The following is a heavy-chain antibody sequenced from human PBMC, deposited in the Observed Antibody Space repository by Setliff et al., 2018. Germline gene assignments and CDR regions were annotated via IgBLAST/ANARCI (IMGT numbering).Heavy chain of an antibody. CDR2: SNHGGST. D-gene: IGHD3-10*01. CDR1: GESFSNNY. CDR3: ARVDFTMIQGVLGL. V-gene: IGHV4-34*01. Sequence: SETLSLTCSVYGESFSNNYWSWIRQSPGRGLEWIGESNHGGSTSYNPSLKSRLTMSVDTSKNQFSLKLTSVTAADSAVYYCARVDFTMIQGVLGLWGQGTLVTVSS. J-gene: IGHJ1*01.